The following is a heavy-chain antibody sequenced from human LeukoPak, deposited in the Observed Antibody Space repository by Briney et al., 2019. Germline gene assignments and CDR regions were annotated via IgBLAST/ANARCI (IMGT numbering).Heavy chain of an antibody. D-gene: IGHD3-10*01. CDR1: GYTFTGYY. CDR2: INPNSGGT. Sequence: ASVKVSCKASGYTFTGYYMHWVRQAPGQGLEWMGWINPNSGGTNYAQKFQGRVTMTRDTSISTAYMELSRLRSDDTAVYYCARAVYGSGSYLDYWGQGTLGTVSS. J-gene: IGHJ4*02. CDR3: ARAVYGSGSYLDY. V-gene: IGHV1-2*02.